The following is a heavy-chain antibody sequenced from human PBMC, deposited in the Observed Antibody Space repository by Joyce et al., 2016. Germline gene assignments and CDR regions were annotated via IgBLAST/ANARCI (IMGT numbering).Heavy chain of an antibody. V-gene: IGHV4-59*02. CDR2: IYYSGNSASV. D-gene: IGHD3-3*01. J-gene: IGHJ5*02. CDR1: GGSVSNSF. Sequence: QVQLQESGPGLMKPSETLSLTCPVSGGSVSNSFWSWIRQPPGKGLEWIGHIYYSGNSASVNYNPSLKSRVTMSADTSKSQFSLRLSFVTAGDTAVYYCARQSGPTYNWFDPWGQGTLVTVSS. CDR3: ARQSGPTYNWFDP.